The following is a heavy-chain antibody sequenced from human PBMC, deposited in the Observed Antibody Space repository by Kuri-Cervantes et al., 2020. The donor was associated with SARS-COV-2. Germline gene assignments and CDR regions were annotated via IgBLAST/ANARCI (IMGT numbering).Heavy chain of an antibody. V-gene: IGHV3-21*01. J-gene: IGHJ4*02. D-gene: IGHD2-2*01. CDR3: ARGGCSSTSCYQYYFDY. CDR1: GFTLSSYS. CDR2: ISSSSSYI. Sequence: GESLKISCAASGFTLSSYSMNWVRQAPGKGLEWVSSISSSSSYIYYADSVKGRFTISRDNAKNSLYLQMNSLRAEDTAVYYCARGGCSSTSCYQYYFDYWGQGTLVTVSS.